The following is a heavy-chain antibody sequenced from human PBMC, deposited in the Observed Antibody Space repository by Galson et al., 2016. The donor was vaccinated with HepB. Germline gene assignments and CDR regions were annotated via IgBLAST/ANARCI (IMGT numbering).Heavy chain of an antibody. CDR1: GFTFSNYA. V-gene: IGHV3-33*08. CDR3: ARPGYCSGSSCYVPFDI. Sequence: SLRLSCAASGFTFSNYAMHWVRQAPGKGLEWVAVIWYDGSSKYYIDSVKGRFTISRDNAKNTLYLQMHSLRVEDTAVYYCARPGYCSGSSCYVPFDIWGQGTMVTVSS. CDR2: IWYDGSSK. J-gene: IGHJ3*02. D-gene: IGHD2-15*01.